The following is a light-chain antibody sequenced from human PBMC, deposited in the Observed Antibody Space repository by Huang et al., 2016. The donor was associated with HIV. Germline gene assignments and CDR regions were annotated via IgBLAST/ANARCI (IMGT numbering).Light chain of an antibody. V-gene: IGKV1-NL1*01. CDR2: VAS. Sequence: DIQVTQSPPSLSASVADRVTITCRASQGISNSLAWYQQKPGKPPRLLVSVASKLESGVPSRFSGSGSGTDYTLTISSLQPEDFATYYCQQYFSALWTFGQGTKV. CDR1: QGISNS. CDR3: QQYFSALWT. J-gene: IGKJ1*01.